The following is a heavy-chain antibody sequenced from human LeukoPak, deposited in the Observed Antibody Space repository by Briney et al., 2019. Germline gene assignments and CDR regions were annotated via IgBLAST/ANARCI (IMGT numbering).Heavy chain of an antibody. CDR2: VSWNSGSV. V-gene: IGHV3-9*01. D-gene: IGHD5/OR15-5a*01. Sequence: GGSLRLSCAASGFTFDDYAMHWVRQAPGKGLEWVSGVSWNSGSVGYADSVKGRFTISRDSAKNSLYLQMNSLRAEDTAIYYCAKGGSVTAPDDAFGIWGQGTMVTVSS. CDR1: GFTFDDYA. CDR3: AKGGSVTAPDDAFGI. J-gene: IGHJ3*02.